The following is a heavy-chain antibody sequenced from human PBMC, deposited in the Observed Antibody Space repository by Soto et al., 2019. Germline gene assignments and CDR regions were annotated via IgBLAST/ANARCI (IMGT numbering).Heavy chain of an antibody. CDR3: ARAPLWGGYCTNGVCYKGNWFDP. CDR2: LCYSGRT. D-gene: IGHD2-8*01. Sequence: SETLSLTCRVSGGSISSVDYCCAWIRQPPGKGLEWIGSLCYSGRTYDSPSLKSRVTMSVDTSNNQFSLKLSSVTAADTAVYYGARAPLWGGYCTNGVCYKGNWFDPWGQGTLVTVSS. CDR1: GGSISSVDYC. V-gene: IGHV4-39*07. J-gene: IGHJ5*02.